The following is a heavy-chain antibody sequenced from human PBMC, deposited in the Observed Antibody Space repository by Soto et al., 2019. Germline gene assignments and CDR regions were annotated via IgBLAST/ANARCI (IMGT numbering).Heavy chain of an antibody. V-gene: IGHV1-46*01. CDR3: ARDLAAGDL. CDR2: INPMGGST. Sequence: QEQLVQSGAEVKEPGASVKVSCKASGYTFINYYIHWVRQAPGQGLEWMAIINPMGGSTNYAQEFQGRVTLNSDTSTSTVYMALSSLRFEDTALFYCARDLAAGDLWGQGTLVTVSS. J-gene: IGHJ5*02. D-gene: IGHD6-13*01. CDR1: GYTFINYY.